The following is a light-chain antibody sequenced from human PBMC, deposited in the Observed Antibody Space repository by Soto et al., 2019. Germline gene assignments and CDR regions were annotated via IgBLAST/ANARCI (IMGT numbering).Light chain of an antibody. CDR3: VLYMGSGISI. CDR1: TGSVSTNYY. V-gene: IGLV8-61*01. Sequence: QTVVTQEPSFSVSPGGTVTLTCGLSTGSVSTNYYPSWYQQTPGQAPRTLIYNTNTRSSGVPDRFSGSILGNKAALTITGAQADDESDYYCVLYMGSGISIFGGGTKVTVL. J-gene: IGLJ2*01. CDR2: NTN.